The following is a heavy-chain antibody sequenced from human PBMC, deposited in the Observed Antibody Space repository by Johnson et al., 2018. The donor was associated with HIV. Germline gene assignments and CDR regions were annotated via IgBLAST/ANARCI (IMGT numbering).Heavy chain of an antibody. CDR3: AKGTAVADDAFDI. CDR2: IRYDGSNK. Sequence: QMQLVESGGGLVQPGRSLRLSCAASGFTVSSNYMSWVRPAPGQGLEWVAFIRYDGSNKYYAASVKGRFTISRDNSKNTLYMQMNSLRAEDTAVYYCAKGTAVADDAFDIWGQGTMVTVSS. J-gene: IGHJ3*02. V-gene: IGHV3-30*02. D-gene: IGHD6-19*01. CDR1: GFTVSSNY.